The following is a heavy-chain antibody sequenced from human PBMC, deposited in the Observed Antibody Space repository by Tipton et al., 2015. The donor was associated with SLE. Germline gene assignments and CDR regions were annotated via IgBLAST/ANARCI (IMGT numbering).Heavy chain of an antibody. J-gene: IGHJ6*03. V-gene: IGHV4-59*01. CDR2: IYYSGST. Sequence: TLSLTCTVSGGSISSYYWSWIWQPPGTGLEWIGDIYYSGSTNYNPPLKSRVTISVDTSKNQFSLKLSSVTAADTAVYYCARVPAYYYYYMDVWGKGTTVTVSS. CDR3: ARVPAYYYYYMDV. CDR1: GGSISSYY.